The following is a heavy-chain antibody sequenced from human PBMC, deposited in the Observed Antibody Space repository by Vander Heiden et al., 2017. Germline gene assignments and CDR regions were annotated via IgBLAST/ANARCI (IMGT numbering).Heavy chain of an antibody. CDR3: AKDTKRGVIDYYYGMDV. Sequence: ELQLVHSGGRLVQPGRSLRPTCSASGLPLHHYAMHWVRQAPGKGLEWVSGISWNSGSIGYADSVKGRFTISRDNAKNSLYLQMNSLRAEDTALYYCAKDTKRGVIDYYYGMDVWGQGTTVTVAS. D-gene: IGHD3-10*01. J-gene: IGHJ6*02. CDR2: ISWNSGSI. V-gene: IGHV3-9*01. CDR1: GLPLHHYA.